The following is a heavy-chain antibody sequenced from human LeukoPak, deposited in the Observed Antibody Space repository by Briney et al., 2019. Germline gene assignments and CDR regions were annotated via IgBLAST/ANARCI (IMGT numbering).Heavy chain of an antibody. J-gene: IGHJ6*03. V-gene: IGHV1-69*13. Sequence: SVKVSCKASGGTFSSYAISWVRQAPGQGLEWMGGIIPIFGTANYAQKFQGRVTITADESTSTAYMELSSLRSEDTAVYYCASPLQGVYGFDYYYYYMDVWGKGTTVTVS. CDR2: IIPIFGTA. D-gene: IGHD3-10*01. CDR3: ASPLQGVYGFDYYYYYMDV. CDR1: GGTFSSYA.